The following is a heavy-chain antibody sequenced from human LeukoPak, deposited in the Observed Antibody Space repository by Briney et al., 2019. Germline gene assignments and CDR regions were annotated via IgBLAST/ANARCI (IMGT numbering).Heavy chain of an antibody. D-gene: IGHD6-6*01. CDR3: ARDSNKIAAPFDY. V-gene: IGHV3-21*01. CDR2: ISSSSSYI. CDR1: GFTFSSYW. Sequence: PGGSLRLSCAASGFTFSSYWMHWVRQAPGKGLEWVSSISSSSSYIYYADSVKGRFTISRDNAKNSLYLQMNSLRAEDTAVYYCARDSNKIAAPFDYWGQGTLVTVSS. J-gene: IGHJ4*02.